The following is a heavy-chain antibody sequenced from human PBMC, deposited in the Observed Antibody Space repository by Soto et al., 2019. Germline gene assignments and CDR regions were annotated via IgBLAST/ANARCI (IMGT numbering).Heavy chain of an antibody. CDR3: ARGANSIFGVVGPFDY. J-gene: IGHJ4*02. Sequence: GASVKVSCKASGYTFTSYAMHWVRQAPGQRLEWMGWINAGNGNTKYSQKFQGRVTITRDTSASTAYMELSSLRSEDTAVYYCARGANSIFGVVGPFDYWGQGTLVTVSS. D-gene: IGHD3-3*01. V-gene: IGHV1-3*01. CDR2: INAGNGNT. CDR1: GYTFTSYA.